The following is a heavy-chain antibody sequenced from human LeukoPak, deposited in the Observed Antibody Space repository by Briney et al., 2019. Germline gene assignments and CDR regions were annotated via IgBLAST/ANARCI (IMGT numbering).Heavy chain of an antibody. Sequence: ASVKVSCKASGYTFTGYYMHWVRQAPGQGLEWMGWINPNSGGTNYAQKFQSRVTMTRDTSISTAYMELSRLRSDDTAVYYCAREATYYYGSGTPASYYYYGMDVWGQGTTVTVSS. CDR1: GYTFTGYY. CDR2: INPNSGGT. CDR3: AREATYYYGSGTPASYYYYGMDV. D-gene: IGHD3-10*01. V-gene: IGHV1-2*02. J-gene: IGHJ6*02.